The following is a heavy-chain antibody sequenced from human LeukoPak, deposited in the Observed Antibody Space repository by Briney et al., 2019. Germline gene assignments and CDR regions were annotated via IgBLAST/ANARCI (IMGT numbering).Heavy chain of an antibody. CDR2: IYNGDNT. V-gene: IGHV3-66*01. CDR1: RFTFSNNH. J-gene: IGHJ4*02. Sequence: PGGSLRLSCVGSRFTFSNNHMSWVRQAPGKGLEWVSVIYNGDNTYYADFVQGRFTISKDNSKNTLYLQMNSLRPEDTAVYFCARASRWLAFDNWGQGTLVTVCS. CDR3: ARASRWLAFDN. D-gene: IGHD6-19*01.